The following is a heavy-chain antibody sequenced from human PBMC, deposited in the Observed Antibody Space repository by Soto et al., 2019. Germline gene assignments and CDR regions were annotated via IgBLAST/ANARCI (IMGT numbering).Heavy chain of an antibody. D-gene: IGHD2-15*01. V-gene: IGHV1-8*01. Sequence: SAKASCTAPGYTFASYDLSWPRQATGQGLEWMGWMNPNSGNTGYAQKFQGRVTMTRNTSISTAYMELSSLRSEDTAVYYCARGVGYCSGGSCSSGDYWGQGTLVTVSS. CDR3: ARGVGYCSGGSCSSGDY. CDR1: GYTFASYD. CDR2: MNPNSGNT. J-gene: IGHJ4*02.